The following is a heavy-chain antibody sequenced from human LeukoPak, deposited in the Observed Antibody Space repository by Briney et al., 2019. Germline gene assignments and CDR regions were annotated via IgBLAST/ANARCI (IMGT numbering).Heavy chain of an antibody. D-gene: IGHD2-15*01. V-gene: IGHV4-34*01. CDR1: GGSFSGSY. Sequence: SETLSLTCAVYGGSFSGSYWNWIRQPPGKGLEWIGEINHSGSTNYNPPLKSRVTISVDTSKNQFSLKLRSVTAADTAVYYCAGRQWYLLTTTPDYWGQGTLVTVSS. J-gene: IGHJ4*02. CDR3: AGRQWYLLTTTPDY. CDR2: INHSGST.